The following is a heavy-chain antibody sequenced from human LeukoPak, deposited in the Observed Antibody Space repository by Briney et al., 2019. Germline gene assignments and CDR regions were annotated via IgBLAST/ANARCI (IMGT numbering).Heavy chain of an antibody. D-gene: IGHD2-2*01. J-gene: IGHJ5*02. V-gene: IGHV1-2*02. Sequence: ASVKVSCKASGYTFTGYYMHWVRQAPGQGLEWMGWISPNSGGTNYAQKFQGRVTMTRDTSISTAYMELSRLRSDDTAVYYCARGKAYCSSTSCRRSYNWFDPWGQGTLVTVSS. CDR1: GYTFTGYY. CDR3: ARGKAYCSSTSCRRSYNWFDP. CDR2: ISPNSGGT.